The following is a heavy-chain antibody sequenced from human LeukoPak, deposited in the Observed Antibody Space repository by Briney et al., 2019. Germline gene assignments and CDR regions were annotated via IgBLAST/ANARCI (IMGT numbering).Heavy chain of an antibody. J-gene: IGHJ4*02. CDR2: INPNSGGT. CDR3: ASLWNYGVGGDY. V-gene: IGHV1-2*02. D-gene: IGHD1-7*01. CDR1: GYTFTGYY. Sequence: ASVKVSCKASGYTFTGYYMHWVRQAPGQRLEWMGWINPNSGGTNYAQKFQGRVTMTRDTSISTAYMELSRLRSDDTAVYYCASLWNYGVGGDYCGQGTLVTVSS.